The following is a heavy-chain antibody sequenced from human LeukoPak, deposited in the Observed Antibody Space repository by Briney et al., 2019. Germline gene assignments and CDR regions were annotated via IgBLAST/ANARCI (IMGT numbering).Heavy chain of an antibody. J-gene: IGHJ4*02. CDR3: VTGILRFLEWLLYY. Sequence: ASVKVSCKVSGYTLTELSMHWVRQAPGKGLEWMGGFDPEDGETIYAQKFQGRVTMTEDTSTDTAYMELSSLRSEDTAVYYCVTGILRFLEWLLYYWGQGTLVTVSS. V-gene: IGHV1-24*01. CDR2: FDPEDGET. CDR1: GYTLTELS. D-gene: IGHD3-3*01.